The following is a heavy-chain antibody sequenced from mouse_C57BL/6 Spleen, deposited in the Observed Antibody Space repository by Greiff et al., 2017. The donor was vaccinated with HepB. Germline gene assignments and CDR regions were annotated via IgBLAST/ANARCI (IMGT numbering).Heavy chain of an antibody. Sequence: QVQLQQPGAELVKPGASVKLSCKASGYTFTSYWMHWVKQRPGQGLEWIGMIHPNSGSTNYNEKFKSKATLTVDKSSSTAYMQLSSLTSEDSAVYYCASPTIVPHYYAMDYWGQGTSVTVSS. CDR2: IHPNSGST. CDR3: ASPTIVPHYYAMDY. CDR1: GYTFTSYW. J-gene: IGHJ4*01. D-gene: IGHD2-5*01. V-gene: IGHV1-64*01.